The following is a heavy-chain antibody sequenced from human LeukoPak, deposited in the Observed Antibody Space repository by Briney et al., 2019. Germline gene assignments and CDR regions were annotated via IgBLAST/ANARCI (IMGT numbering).Heavy chain of an antibody. D-gene: IGHD3-10*01. CDR2: IYTSGST. J-gene: IGHJ5*02. CDR3: ARDRYYYGSGRAQFDP. CDR1: GGSISSGSYY. V-gene: IGHV4-61*02. Sequence: PSQNLSLTCTVSGGSISSGSYYWSWIRQPAGKGLEWIGRIYTSGSTNYNPSLKSRVTISVDTSKSQFSLKLSSVTAADTAVYYCARDRYYYGSGRAQFDPWGQGTLVTVSS.